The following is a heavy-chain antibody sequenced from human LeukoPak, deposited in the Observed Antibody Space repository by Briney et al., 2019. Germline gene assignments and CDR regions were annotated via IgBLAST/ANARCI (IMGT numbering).Heavy chain of an antibody. CDR1: GYTFTSYD. D-gene: IGHD3-22*01. CDR3: ARGSYYYDSSGYYLSPRSDY. Sequence: GASVKVSCKASGYTFTSYDINWVRQAPGQGLEWMGWTNPNSGNTGYAQKFQGRVTMTRNTSISTAYMELSSLRSEDTAVYYCARGSYYYDSSGYYLSPRSDYWGQGTLVTVSS. CDR2: TNPNSGNT. V-gene: IGHV1-8*01. J-gene: IGHJ4*02.